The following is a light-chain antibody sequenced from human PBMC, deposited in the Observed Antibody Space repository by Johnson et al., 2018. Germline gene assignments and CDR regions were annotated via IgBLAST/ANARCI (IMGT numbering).Light chain of an antibody. Sequence: QSVLTQPPSVSAAPGQKVTISCSGSSSNIGNNYVSWYQQLPGTAPKLLIYENNKRHAGIPDRFSGVKSGPSATMGITGLKTGDEADYYCGPWDSSRSAGNVFGTGTKVTVL. CDR1: SSNIGNNY. V-gene: IGLV1-51*02. CDR3: GPWDSSRSAGNV. J-gene: IGLJ1*01. CDR2: ENN.